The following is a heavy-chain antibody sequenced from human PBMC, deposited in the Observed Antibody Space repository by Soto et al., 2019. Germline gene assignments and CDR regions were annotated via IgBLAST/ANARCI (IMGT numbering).Heavy chain of an antibody. V-gene: IGHV3-21*01. Sequence: GGSLRLSCGASGFTFSSYSMNRARQAPGKGVEWASSISSTSSYIYYADSVKGRFTISRDNAKNSLYLQMNSLRAEDAAVYYCARAWASGSAFYWGQGTLVTVSS. J-gene: IGHJ4*02. CDR3: ARAWASGSAFY. CDR1: GFTFSSYS. D-gene: IGHD3-10*01. CDR2: ISSTSSYI.